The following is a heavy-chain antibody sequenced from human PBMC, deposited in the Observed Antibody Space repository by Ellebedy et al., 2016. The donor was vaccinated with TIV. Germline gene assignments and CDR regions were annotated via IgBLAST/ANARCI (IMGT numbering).Heavy chain of an antibody. CDR1: GFIFDDFA. Sequence: SLKISCVASGFIFDDFAMHWVRQAPGKGLEWVSGIGWDSGGIGYGDSVKGRFTVSSDNARRSLYLQLNTVRPEDTAVYYCVKGGGWFYYFDYWGQGTLVTVSS. CDR2: IGWDSGGI. D-gene: IGHD6-19*01. V-gene: IGHV3-9*01. J-gene: IGHJ4*02. CDR3: VKGGGWFYYFDY.